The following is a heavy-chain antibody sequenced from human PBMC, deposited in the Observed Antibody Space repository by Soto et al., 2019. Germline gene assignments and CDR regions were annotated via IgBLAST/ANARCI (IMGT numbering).Heavy chain of an antibody. CDR2: ISYDGSNK. D-gene: IGHD5-12*01. V-gene: IGHV3-30*03. CDR1: GFTFSSYG. CDR3: ARDXLQASGFDWHYYYGMDV. J-gene: IGHJ6*02. Sequence: GGSLRLSCAASGFTFSSYGMHWVRQAPGKGLEWVAVISYDGSNKYYTDSVKGRFTISRDNAKNSLYLQMNSLRAEDTAVYYCARDXLQASGFDWHYYYGMDVWGQGTTVTVSS.